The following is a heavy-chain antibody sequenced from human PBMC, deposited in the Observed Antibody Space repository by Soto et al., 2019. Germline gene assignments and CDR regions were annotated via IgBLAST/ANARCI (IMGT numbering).Heavy chain of an antibody. CDR3: VRVGQQLAFDY. D-gene: IGHD6-13*01. Sequence: QLVESGGCLVQSGGSLRLSCAVSGFTFRNFEMTWVRQAPGKGLEWVSYLSSSGKTITYADPVKGRFTISRDNAKNSLYLQMNSLRAEDTGVYYCVRVGQQLAFDYWGQRTLVTVPS. CDR1: GFTFRNFE. J-gene: IGHJ4*02. V-gene: IGHV3-48*03. CDR2: LSSSGKTI.